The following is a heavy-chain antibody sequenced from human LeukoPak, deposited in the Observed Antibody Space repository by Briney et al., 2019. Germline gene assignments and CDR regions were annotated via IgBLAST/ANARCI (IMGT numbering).Heavy chain of an antibody. CDR3: ARGGSHCSGGSCYSLDWFDP. D-gene: IGHD2-15*01. Sequence: SETLSLTCTVSGGSISSNYWSWIRQPPGKGLDWSGYIYFSGIIQYNPSLKSRVTISVDTSKNQFSLKLSSVTAADTAVDYCARGGSHCSGGSCYSLDWFDPWGQGTLVTVSS. V-gene: IGHV4-59*01. J-gene: IGHJ5*02. CDR1: GGSISSNY. CDR2: IYFSGII.